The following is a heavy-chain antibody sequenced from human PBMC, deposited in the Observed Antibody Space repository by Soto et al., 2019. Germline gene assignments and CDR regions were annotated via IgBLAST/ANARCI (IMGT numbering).Heavy chain of an antibody. CDR3: ASDKLSLFDP. D-gene: IGHD1-1*01. J-gene: IGHJ5*02. Sequence: LSLTCAVYGGSFSGYYWTWIRQPPGTGLEWIGEINHSGSTNYNPSLKSRVTISVDTSKNQFSLKLTSVPAADTAVYYCASDKLSLFDPWGQGTLVTVSS. CDR2: INHSGST. V-gene: IGHV4-34*01. CDR1: GGSFSGYY.